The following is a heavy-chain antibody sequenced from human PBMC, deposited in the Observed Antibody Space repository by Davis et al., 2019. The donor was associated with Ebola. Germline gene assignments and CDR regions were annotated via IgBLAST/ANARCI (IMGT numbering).Heavy chain of an antibody. J-gene: IGHJ5*02. V-gene: IGHV3-9*01. Sequence: PGGSLRLSCATSGLTFSGYAMHWFRHAPGKGVAWLSRIILNSGTTAYADSVKGRFTISRDNAKDSLYLQMNSPRTEDTAFYYCAKDFYGSGSYIDAWGQGTLVAVSS. CDR2: IILNSGTT. D-gene: IGHD3-10*01. CDR1: GLTFSGYA. CDR3: AKDFYGSGSYIDA.